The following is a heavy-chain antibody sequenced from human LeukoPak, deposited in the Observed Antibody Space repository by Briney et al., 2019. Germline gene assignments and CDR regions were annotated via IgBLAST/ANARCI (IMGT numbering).Heavy chain of an antibody. V-gene: IGHV3-23*01. CDR2: ISGSGGST. Sequence: PGGSLRLSCAASGFTFSSYAMSWVRQAPGKGLEWVSAISGSGGSTYYADSVKGRFTISRDNSKNTLYLQMNSLRAEDTAVYYCAKGVKGIAAAGTEFDYWGQGTLVTVSS. CDR3: AKGVKGIAAAGTEFDY. J-gene: IGHJ4*02. D-gene: IGHD6-13*01. CDR1: GFTFSSYA.